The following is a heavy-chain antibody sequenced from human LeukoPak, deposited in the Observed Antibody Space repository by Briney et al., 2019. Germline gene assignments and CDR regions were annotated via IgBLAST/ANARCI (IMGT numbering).Heavy chain of an antibody. J-gene: IGHJ6*01. CDR1: GYSFTSYW. V-gene: IGHV5-10-1*01. D-gene: IGHD1-26*01. Sequence: GESLKISCKGSGYSFTSYWISWVRQMPGKGLEWMGRIDPSDSYTNYSPSFQGHVTISADKSISTAYLQWSSLKASDTAMYYCARTNSGSRRRYYGMDVWGQGTTVTVSS. CDR3: ARTNSGSRRRYYGMDV. CDR2: IDPSDSYT.